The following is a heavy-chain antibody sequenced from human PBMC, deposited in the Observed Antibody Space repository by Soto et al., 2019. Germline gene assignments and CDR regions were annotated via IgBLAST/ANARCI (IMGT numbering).Heavy chain of an antibody. CDR3: ASLGNYYDSSGYYYYFDY. CDR1: GGSISSYY. D-gene: IGHD3-22*01. CDR2: IYYSGST. V-gene: IGHV4-59*08. Sequence: SETLSLTCTVSGGSISSYYWSWIRQPPGKGLEWIGYIYYSGSTNYNPSLKSRVTISVDTSKNLFSLKLSSVTAADTAVYYCASLGNYYDSSGYYYYFDYWGQGTLVTVSS. J-gene: IGHJ4*02.